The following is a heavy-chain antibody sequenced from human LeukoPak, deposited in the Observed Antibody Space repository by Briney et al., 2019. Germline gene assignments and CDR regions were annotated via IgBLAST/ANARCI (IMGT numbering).Heavy chain of an antibody. CDR2: ISYDGSNK. CDR1: GFTFSSYS. V-gene: IGHV3-30*03. Sequence: GGSLRLSCAASGFTFSSYSMNWVRQAPGKGLEWVAVISYDGSNKYYADSVKGRFTISRDNSKNTLYLQMNSLRAEDTAVYYCARAIRRMTTVRNWGQGTMVTVSS. CDR3: ARAIRRMTTVRN. J-gene: IGHJ3*01. D-gene: IGHD4-17*01.